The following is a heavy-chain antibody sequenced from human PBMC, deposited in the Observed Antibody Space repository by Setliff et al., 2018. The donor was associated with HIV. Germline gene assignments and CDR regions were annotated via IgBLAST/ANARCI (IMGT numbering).Heavy chain of an antibody. V-gene: IGHV3-11*01. CDR3: AKSGGPRSGSYSY. CDR2: ISIGGTTI. Sequence: PGGSLRLSCAASGFTLNDYHMNWVRQAPGKGLEWVSYISIGGTTIYHADSVKARFTISRDNAKNSLYLQMNSLRAEDTAIYYCAKSGGPRSGSYSYWGQGTPVTVSS. D-gene: IGHD3-10*01. CDR1: GFTLNDYH. J-gene: IGHJ4*02.